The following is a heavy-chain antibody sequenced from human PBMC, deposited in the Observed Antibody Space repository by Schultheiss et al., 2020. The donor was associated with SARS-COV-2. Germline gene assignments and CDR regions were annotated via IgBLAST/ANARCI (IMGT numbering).Heavy chain of an antibody. Sequence: GGSLRLSCAASGFTFSSYGMHWVRQAPGKGLEWVAVIWYDGSNKYYADSVKGRFTISRDNSKNTLYLQMNSLRAEDTAVYYCARPTYCSSTSCYAFGEYYFDYWGQGTLVTVSS. D-gene: IGHD2-2*01. CDR1: GFTFSSYG. CDR3: ARPTYCSSTSCYAFGEYYFDY. CDR2: IWYDGSNK. J-gene: IGHJ4*02. V-gene: IGHV3-33*08.